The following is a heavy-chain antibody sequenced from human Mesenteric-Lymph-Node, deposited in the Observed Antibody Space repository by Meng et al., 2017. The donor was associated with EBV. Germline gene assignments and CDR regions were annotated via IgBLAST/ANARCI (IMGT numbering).Heavy chain of an antibody. CDR2: TNHSGYT. CDR3: AREIPSVVGAANGYFDL. Sequence: QGQLQHGGAGLLHPSETLSLTCAVYGGSFSGYFWSWVRQSPGKGLEWIGETNHSGYTSYNPSLKSRITISPDTSKNQFSLKLSSVTAADTAVYYCAREIPSVVGAANGYFDLWGRGTLVTVSS. D-gene: IGHD1-26*01. J-gene: IGHJ2*01. V-gene: IGHV4-34*01. CDR1: GGSFSGYF.